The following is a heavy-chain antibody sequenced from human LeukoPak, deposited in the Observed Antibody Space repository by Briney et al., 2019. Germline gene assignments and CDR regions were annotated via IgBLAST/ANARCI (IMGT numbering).Heavy chain of an antibody. D-gene: IGHD3-9*01. CDR3: ARGRSILTALDY. CDR1: GGSFSGYY. V-gene: IGHV4-34*01. J-gene: IGHJ4*02. Sequence: SETLSLTCAVYGGSFSGYYWSWIRQPPGKGLEWIGEINHSGSTHYNPSLKSRVTISVDTSKNQFSLKLSSATAADTAVYYCARGRSILTALDYWGQGTLVTVSS. CDR2: INHSGST.